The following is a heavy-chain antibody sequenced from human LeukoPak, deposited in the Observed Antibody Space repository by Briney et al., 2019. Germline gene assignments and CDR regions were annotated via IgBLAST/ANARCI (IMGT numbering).Heavy chain of an antibody. Sequence: SETLSLTCTVSGGSISSYYWSWIRQPPGKGLEWIGYIYYSGSTNYNPSLKSRVTISVDTSKNQFPLQLNSVTPEDTAVYYCARGRDHSGWYHYYYYYMDVWGKGTTVTVSS. V-gene: IGHV4-59*12. CDR1: GGSISSYY. J-gene: IGHJ6*03. CDR3: ARGRDHSGWYHYYYYYMDV. CDR2: IYYSGST. D-gene: IGHD6-19*01.